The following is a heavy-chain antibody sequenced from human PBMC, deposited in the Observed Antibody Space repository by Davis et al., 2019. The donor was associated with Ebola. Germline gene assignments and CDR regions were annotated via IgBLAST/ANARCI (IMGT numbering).Heavy chain of an antibody. V-gene: IGHV4-34*01. J-gene: IGHJ4*02. CDR2: INHSGST. D-gene: IGHD4-17*01. CDR1: GGSISSYY. CDR3: ARVGDLFDY. Sequence: SETLSLTCTVSGGSISSYYWSWIRQPPGKGLEWIGEINHSGSTNYNPSLKSRVTISVDTSKNQFSLKLSSVTAADTAVYYCARVGDLFDYWGQGTLVTVSS.